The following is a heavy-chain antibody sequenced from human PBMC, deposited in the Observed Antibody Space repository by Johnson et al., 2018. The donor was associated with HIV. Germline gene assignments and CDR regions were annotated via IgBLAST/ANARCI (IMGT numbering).Heavy chain of an antibody. V-gene: IGHV3-30-3*01. CDR1: GFTFRSYA. CDR3: ARDRVLLWFGESPLDAFDI. D-gene: IGHD3-10*01. Sequence: MQLVESGGGVVQPGRSLRLSCAASGFTFRSYAMHWVRQAPGKGLEWVALISYDGSHKFYADSVKGRFTISRDHSKNTLYLQMNSLRAEDTAVYYCARDRVLLWFGESPLDAFDIWGQGTMVTVSS. CDR2: ISYDGSHK. J-gene: IGHJ3*02.